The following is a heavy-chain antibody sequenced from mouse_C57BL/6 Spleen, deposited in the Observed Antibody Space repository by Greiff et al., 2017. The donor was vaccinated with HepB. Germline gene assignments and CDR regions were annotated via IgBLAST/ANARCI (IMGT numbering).Heavy chain of an antibody. CDR3: VRGDYYYGSSLFDY. Sequence: EVQRVESGGGLVQPKGSLKLSCAASGFSFNTYAMNWVRQAPGKGLEWVARIRSKSNNYATYYADSVKDRFTISRDDSESMLYLQMNNLKTEDTAMYYCVRGDYYYGSSLFDYWGQGTTLTVSS. CDR2: IRSKSNNYAT. V-gene: IGHV10-1*01. J-gene: IGHJ2*01. D-gene: IGHD1-1*01. CDR1: GFSFNTYA.